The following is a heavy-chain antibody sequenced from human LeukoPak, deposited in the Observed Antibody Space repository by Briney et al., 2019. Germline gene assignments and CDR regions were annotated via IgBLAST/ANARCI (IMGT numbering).Heavy chain of an antibody. Sequence: PGGSLRLSCAASGFTFSSYSMNWVRQAPGKGLEWVSSIISSSSYIYYADSVKGRFTISRDNSKNTLYLQMNSLRAEDTAVYYCASGLVVVTVYFDYWGQGTLVTVSS. V-gene: IGHV3-21*04. CDR2: IISSSSYI. D-gene: IGHD2-21*02. CDR1: GFTFSSYS. J-gene: IGHJ4*02. CDR3: ASGLVVVTVYFDY.